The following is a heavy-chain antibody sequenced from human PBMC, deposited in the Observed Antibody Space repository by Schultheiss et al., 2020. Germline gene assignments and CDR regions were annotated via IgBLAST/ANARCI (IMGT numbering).Heavy chain of an antibody. Sequence: ASVKVSCKASGYTFTSYGISWVRQAPGQGLEWMGWISAYNGNTNYAQKLQGRVTMTTDTSTSTAYMELRSLRSDDTAVYYCARDGDCSGGSCYSGGDYYFDYWGQGTLVTVSS. CDR3: ARDGDCSGGSCYSGGDYYFDY. J-gene: IGHJ4*02. CDR2: ISAYNGNT. CDR1: GYTFTSYG. V-gene: IGHV1-18*01. D-gene: IGHD2-15*01.